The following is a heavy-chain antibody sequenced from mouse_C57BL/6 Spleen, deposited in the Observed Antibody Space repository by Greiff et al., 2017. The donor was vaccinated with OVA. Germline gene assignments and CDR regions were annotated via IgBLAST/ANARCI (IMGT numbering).Heavy chain of an antibody. Sequence: EVQLQQSGPGLVKPSQSLSLTCSVTGYSITSGYYWNWIRQFPGNKLEWMGYISYDGSNNYNPSLKNRISITRDTSKNQFFLKLNSVTTEDTATYYCARDRGIYDGYYEAYWGQGTLVTVSA. CDR3: ARDRGIYDGYYEAY. D-gene: IGHD2-3*01. CDR2: ISYDGSN. J-gene: IGHJ3*01. CDR1: GYSITSGYY. V-gene: IGHV3-6*01.